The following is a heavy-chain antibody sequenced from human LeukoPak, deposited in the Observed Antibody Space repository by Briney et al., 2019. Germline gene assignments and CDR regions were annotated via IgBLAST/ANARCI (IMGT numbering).Heavy chain of an antibody. CDR2: IYYSGST. Sequence: SETLSLTCGVSGGSISSYYWSWIRQPPGKGLEWIGYIYYSGSTNYNPSLKSRVTISVDTSKNQFSLKLSSVAAADTAVYYCARGGDRGDAFDIWGQGTMVTVSS. J-gene: IGHJ3*02. D-gene: IGHD4-17*01. CDR1: GGSISSYY. CDR3: ARGGDRGDAFDI. V-gene: IGHV4-59*01.